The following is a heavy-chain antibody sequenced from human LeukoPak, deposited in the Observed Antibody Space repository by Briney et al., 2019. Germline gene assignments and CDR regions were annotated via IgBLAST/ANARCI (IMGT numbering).Heavy chain of an antibody. CDR2: IKQDGSEK. Sequence: GGSLRLSCAASGFTFSSYWMSWVRQAPGKGMEWVANIKQDGSEKYYVDSVKGRFTISRDNAKNSLYLQMNSLRAEDTAVYYCARWGGYSMYYFDYWGQGTLVTVSS. CDR3: ARWGGYSMYYFDY. V-gene: IGHV3-7*01. D-gene: IGHD3-3*01. J-gene: IGHJ4*02. CDR1: GFTFSSYW.